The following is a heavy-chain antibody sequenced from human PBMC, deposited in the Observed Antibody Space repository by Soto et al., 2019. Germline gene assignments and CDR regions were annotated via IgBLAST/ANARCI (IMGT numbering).Heavy chain of an antibody. V-gene: IGHV4-30-2*01. J-gene: IGHJ4*02. D-gene: IGHD3-22*01. CDR3: ARVGGYSSGYYQRGYFDY. Sequence: PSETLSLTWAVAGGSISNGGYSWSWIRQPPGKGLEWIGYIYHSGSTYYNPSLKSRVTISVDKSKNQFSLKLSSVTAADTAVYYCARVGGYSSGYYQRGYFDYWGQGTLVTVSS. CDR1: GGSISNGGYS. CDR2: IYHSGST.